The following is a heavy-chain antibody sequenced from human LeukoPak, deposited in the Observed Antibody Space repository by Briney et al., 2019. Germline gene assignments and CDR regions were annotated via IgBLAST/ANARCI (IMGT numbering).Heavy chain of an antibody. CDR3: ARDQPGTYTMSST. Sequence: GGSLRLSCVASGFTFVHFSMHWVRQAPGKGLEWVAFVSGEQTDKYYADSVRGRFTISRDNSRNTLFLEMNSLRPDDTAVYYCARDQPGTYTMSSTWGQGTLVTVSS. CDR1: GFTFVHFS. V-gene: IGHV3-30*04. J-gene: IGHJ5*02. D-gene: IGHD7-27*01. CDR2: VSGEQTDK.